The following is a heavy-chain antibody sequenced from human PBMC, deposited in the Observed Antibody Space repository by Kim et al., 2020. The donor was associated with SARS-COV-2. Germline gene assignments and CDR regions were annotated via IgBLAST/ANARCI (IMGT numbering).Heavy chain of an antibody. V-gene: IGHV3-23*01. Sequence: ADSVGGRFTISRDKSKNILFLQMDSLRGDETAVYYCAKDLLYVPGRGYFDSWGQGVLVTVSS. J-gene: IGHJ4*02. D-gene: IGHD3-10*01. CDR3: AKDLLYVPGRGYFDS.